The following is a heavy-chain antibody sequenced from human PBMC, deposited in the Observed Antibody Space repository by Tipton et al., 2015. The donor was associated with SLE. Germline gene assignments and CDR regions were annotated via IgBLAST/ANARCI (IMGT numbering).Heavy chain of an antibody. CDR3: ARASGIIPFHL. V-gene: IGHV4-61*05. Sequence: TLSLTCTVSGGSISSGSHYWGWIRQSPGKGLEWMGYIYNSVPGNYNPSLKSRLTISVDTSKNQVSLRLSSVTAADTAMYYCARASGIIPFHLWGQGTMVTVSS. J-gene: IGHJ3*01. D-gene: IGHD3-10*01. CDR1: GGSISSGSHY. CDR2: IYNSVPG.